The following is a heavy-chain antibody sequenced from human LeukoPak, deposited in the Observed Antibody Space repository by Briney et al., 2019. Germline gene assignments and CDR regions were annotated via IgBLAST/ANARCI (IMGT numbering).Heavy chain of an antibody. CDR2: VSDSSDV. CDR3: ARDGLHTGHFDY. CDR1: GFTFGDYA. D-gene: IGHD2-21*01. J-gene: IGHJ4*02. Sequence: GGSLRLSCTASGFTFGDYAMSWVRQAPGKGLEWVSTVSDSSDVHYSDSVKGRFTISRDNARNSLYLQMNSLRDEDTAVYYCARDGLHTGHFDYWGQGTLVTVSS. V-gene: IGHV3-69-1*01.